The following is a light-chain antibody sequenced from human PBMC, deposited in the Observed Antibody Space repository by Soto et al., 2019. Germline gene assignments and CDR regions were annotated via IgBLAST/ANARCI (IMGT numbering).Light chain of an antibody. J-gene: IGKJ5*01. CDR2: AAS. CDR1: QDISYL. V-gene: IGKV1-9*01. Sequence: IQLPQSPSFLPASVGDRVTISCRASQDISYLLAWYQQKPGKAPNLLINAASTLQSGVPSRFSGSGSGTDFTLTISSLQPEDFATYFCQQLNSYPLTFGQGTRLEIK. CDR3: QQLNSYPLT.